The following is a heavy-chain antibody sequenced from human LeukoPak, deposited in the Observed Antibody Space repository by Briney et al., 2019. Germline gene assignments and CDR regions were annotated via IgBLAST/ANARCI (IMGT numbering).Heavy chain of an antibody. V-gene: IGHV3-30*04. D-gene: IGHD3-16*02. CDR2: ISYDAINK. Sequence: GGSLRLSCAVSGFTFSSYAMHWLGQAPGKGLEGSAFISYDAINKYYADSVKGRFTISRDNSKNTLYLQMNSLRAEYTAVYYCARAPYPIMTTFGGVIAHLDYWGQGTLVTGSS. CDR1: GFTFSSYA. J-gene: IGHJ4*02. CDR3: ARAPYPIMTTFGGVIAHLDY.